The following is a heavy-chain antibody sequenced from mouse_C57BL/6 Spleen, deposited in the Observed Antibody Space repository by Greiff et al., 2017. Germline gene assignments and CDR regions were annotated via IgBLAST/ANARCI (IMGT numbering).Heavy chain of an antibody. V-gene: IGHV1-18*01. D-gene: IGHD1-1*01. CDR2: INPNNGGT. CDR1: GYTFTDYN. J-gene: IGHJ2*01. Sequence: VQLQQSGPELVKPGASVKIPCKASGYTFTDYNMDWVKQSHGKSLEWIGDINPNNGGTIYNQKFKGKATLTVDKSSSTAYMELRRLTSEDTAVYYCARGGLYNYGSSGYGYWGQGTTLTVSS. CDR3: ARGGLYNYGSSGYGY.